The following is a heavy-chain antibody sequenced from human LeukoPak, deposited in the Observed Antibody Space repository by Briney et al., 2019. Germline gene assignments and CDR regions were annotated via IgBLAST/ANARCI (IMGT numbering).Heavy chain of an antibody. CDR1: GYTFTSYG. J-gene: IGHJ4*02. D-gene: IGHD3-10*01. CDR3: ARDVTGYYGSGSSN. Sequence: ASVKVSCKASGYTFTSYGISWVRQAPGQGLEWMGWISAYNGNTNYARKLQGRVTMTTDTSTSTAYMELRSLRSDDTAVYYCARDVTGYYGSGSSNWGQGTLVTVSS. CDR2: ISAYNGNT. V-gene: IGHV1-18*01.